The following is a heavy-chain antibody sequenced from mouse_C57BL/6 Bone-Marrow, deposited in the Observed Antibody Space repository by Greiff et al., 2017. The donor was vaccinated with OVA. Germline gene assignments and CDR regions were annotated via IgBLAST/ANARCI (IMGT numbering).Heavy chain of an antibody. J-gene: IGHJ1*03. Sequence: QVQLQQPGAELVKPGASVKLSCKASGYTFTSYWMQWVKQRPGQGLKWIGEIDPSDSYTNYNQKFKGKATLTVDTSSSTAYMQLSSLTSEDSAVYYCARNDYDWYWYFDVWGTGTTVTVSS. CDR2: IDPSDSYT. V-gene: IGHV1-50*01. CDR1: GYTFTSYW. CDR3: ARNDYDWYWYFDV. D-gene: IGHD2-4*01.